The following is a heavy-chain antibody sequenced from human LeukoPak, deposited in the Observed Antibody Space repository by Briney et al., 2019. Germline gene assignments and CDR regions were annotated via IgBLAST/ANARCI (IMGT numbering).Heavy chain of an antibody. CDR1: GYTFTSYY. CDR3: ARVGYYYDSSGPKTPYYYYGMDV. D-gene: IGHD3-22*01. CDR2: INPSGGST. J-gene: IGHJ6*02. V-gene: IGHV1-46*01. Sequence: ASVKVSCKASGYTFTSYYMHWVRQAPGQGLEWMGIINPSGGSTSYAQKFQGRVTMTRDTSTSTVYMELSSLRSEDTAVYYCARVGYYYDSSGPKTPYYYYGMDVWGQGTTVTVSS.